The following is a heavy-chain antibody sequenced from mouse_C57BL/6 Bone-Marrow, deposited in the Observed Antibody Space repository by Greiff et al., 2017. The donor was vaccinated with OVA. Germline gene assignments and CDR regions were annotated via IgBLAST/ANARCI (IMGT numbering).Heavy chain of an antibody. D-gene: IGHD2-1*01. CDR3: ALYGNYPFAY. V-gene: IGHV1-18*01. J-gene: IGHJ3*01. Sequence: VQLKESGPELVKPGASVKIPCKASGYTFTDYNMDWVKQSHGKSLEWIGDINPNNGGTIYNQKFKGKATLTVDKSSSTAYMELRSLTSEDTAVYYCALYGNYPFAYWGQGTLVTVSA. CDR1: GYTFTDYN. CDR2: INPNNGGT.